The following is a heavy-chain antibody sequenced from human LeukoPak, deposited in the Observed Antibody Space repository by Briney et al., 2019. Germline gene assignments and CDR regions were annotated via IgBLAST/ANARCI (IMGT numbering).Heavy chain of an antibody. J-gene: IGHJ1*01. CDR1: GGSISSYY. V-gene: IGHV4-59*01. Sequence: SETLSLTCTVSGGSISSYYWSWIRQPPGKGLEWIGYIYYSGSTNYNPSLKGRVTISVDTSKNQFSLKLSSVTAADTAVYYCASSPHYDYVWGSAEYFQHWGQGTLVTVSS. CDR2: IYYSGST. CDR3: ASSPHYDYVWGSAEYFQH. D-gene: IGHD3-16*01.